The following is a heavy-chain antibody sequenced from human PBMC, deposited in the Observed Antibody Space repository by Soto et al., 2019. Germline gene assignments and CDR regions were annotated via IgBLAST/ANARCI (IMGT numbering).Heavy chain of an antibody. Sequence: QVQLQESGPRLVKPSETLSLTCTVSGDSISSYYWGWIRQPPGKGLEWIGYIYYSGSTNYNPSLKGRVTISVDTPKHRFSLKLTAVTAADTAVYYCARGVATIGPWGQGTLVTVSS. CDR2: IYYSGST. J-gene: IGHJ5*02. CDR1: GDSISSYY. D-gene: IGHD5-12*01. CDR3: ARGVATIGP. V-gene: IGHV4-59*01.